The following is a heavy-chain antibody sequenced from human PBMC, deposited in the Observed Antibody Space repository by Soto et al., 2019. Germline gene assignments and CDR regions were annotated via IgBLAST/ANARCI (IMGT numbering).Heavy chain of an antibody. CDR3: ARESISGSYPKAFDY. CDR2: IIPILGIA. CDR1: GGTFSSYT. D-gene: IGHD3-10*01. J-gene: IGHJ4*02. V-gene: IGHV1-69*08. Sequence: QVQLVQSGAEVKKPGSSVKVSCKASGGTFSSYTISWVRQAPGQGLEWMGRIIPILGIANYAQKSQGRVTITADKSTSTAYMELSSLRSEDTAVYYCARESISGSYPKAFDYWGQGTLVTVSS.